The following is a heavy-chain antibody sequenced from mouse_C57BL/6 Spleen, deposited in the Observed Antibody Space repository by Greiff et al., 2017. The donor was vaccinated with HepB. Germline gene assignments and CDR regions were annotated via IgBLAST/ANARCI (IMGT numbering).Heavy chain of an antibody. V-gene: IGHV2-5*01. CDR2: IWRGGST. Sequence: VKLMESGPGLVQPSQSLSITCTVSGFSLTSYGVHWVRQSPGKGLEWLGVIWRGGSTDYNAAFMSRLSITKDNSKSQVFFKMNSLQADDTAIYYCAKNPLYYDYDEGLMDYWGQGTSVTVSS. D-gene: IGHD2-4*01. CDR1: GFSLTSYG. J-gene: IGHJ4*01. CDR3: AKNPLYYDYDEGLMDY.